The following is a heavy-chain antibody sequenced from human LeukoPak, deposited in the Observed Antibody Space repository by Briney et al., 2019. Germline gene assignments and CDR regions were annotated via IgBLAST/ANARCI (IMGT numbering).Heavy chain of an antibody. CDR2: IEQDGSEK. Sequence: GGSLRLSCAASGFPLSSYWMSWVRPAPGKGLEWVARIEQDGSEKHYVDSVKGRFTISRDNAKNSVYLQMNTLRAEDTAVYYCARFIETPRRDLDYWGQGTLVTVSS. D-gene: IGHD4-23*01. V-gene: IGHV3-7*01. J-gene: IGHJ4*02. CDR1: GFPLSSYW. CDR3: ARFIETPRRDLDY.